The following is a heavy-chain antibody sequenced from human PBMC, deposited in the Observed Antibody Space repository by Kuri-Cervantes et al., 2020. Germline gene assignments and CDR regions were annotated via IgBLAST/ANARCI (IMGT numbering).Heavy chain of an antibody. J-gene: IGHJ4*02. CDR1: GGSISSGGYY. CDR3: ARVGDSSGYLDY. V-gene: IGHV4-31*03. CDR2: IYYSGST. D-gene: IGHD3-22*01. Sequence: LRLSCTVSGGSISSGGYYWSWIRQHPGKGLEWIGYIYYSGSTYYNPSLKSRVTISVDTSKNQFSLKLSSVTATDTAVYYCARVGDSSGYLDYWGQGTLVTVSS.